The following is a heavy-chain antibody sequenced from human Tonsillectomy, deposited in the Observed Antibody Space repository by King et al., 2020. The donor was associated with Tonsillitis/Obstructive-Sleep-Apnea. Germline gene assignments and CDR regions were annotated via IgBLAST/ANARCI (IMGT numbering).Heavy chain of an antibody. CDR1: GGSISSYY. CDR2: IYYSGST. J-gene: IGHJ4*02. V-gene: IGHV4-59*01. CDR3: ARGYITGTVDY. D-gene: IGHD1-7*01. Sequence: QLQESGPGLVKPSETLSLTCTVSGGSISSYYWSWIRQPPGKGLEWIGYIYYSGSTNYNPSLKSRVTISVDMSKNQFSLKLTSVTAADTAVYFCARGYITGTVDYWGQGTLVTVSS.